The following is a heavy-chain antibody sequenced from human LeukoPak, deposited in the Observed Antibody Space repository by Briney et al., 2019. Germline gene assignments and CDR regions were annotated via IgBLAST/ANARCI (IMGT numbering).Heavy chain of an antibody. CDR3: AKYGKYYGSGSTAGAFDI. D-gene: IGHD3-10*01. V-gene: IGHV3-30*02. CDR1: GFTFSSYG. CDR2: IRYGGSNK. J-gene: IGHJ3*02. Sequence: GGSLRLSCAASGFTFSSYGMHWVRQAPGKGLEWVAFIRYGGSNKYYADSVKGRFTISRDNSKNTLYLQMNSLRAEDTAVYYCAKYGKYYGSGSTAGAFDIWGQGTMVTVSS.